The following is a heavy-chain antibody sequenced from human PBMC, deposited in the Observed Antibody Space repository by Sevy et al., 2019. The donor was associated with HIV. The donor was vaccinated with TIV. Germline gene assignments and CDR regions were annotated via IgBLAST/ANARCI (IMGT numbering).Heavy chain of an antibody. CDR2: ISGSGGST. Sequence: GGYLRLSCAASGFTFSSYAMSWVRQAPGKGLEWVSAISGSGGSTYYADSVKGRFTISRDNSKNTLYLQMNSLRAEDTAVYYCAKDGYKPSVGVQNDYYYYMDVWGKGTPVTVSS. J-gene: IGHJ6*03. CDR1: GFTFSSYA. V-gene: IGHV3-23*01. D-gene: IGHD1-20*01. CDR3: AKDGYKPSVGVQNDYYYYMDV.